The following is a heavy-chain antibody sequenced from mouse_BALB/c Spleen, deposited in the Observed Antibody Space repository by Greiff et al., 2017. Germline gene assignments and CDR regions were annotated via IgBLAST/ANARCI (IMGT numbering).Heavy chain of an antibody. CDR1: GFNIKDTY. Sequence: EVKLVESGAELVKPGASVKLSCTASGFNIKDTYMHWVKQRPEQGLEWIGRIDPANGNTKYDPKFQGKATITADTSSNTAYLQLSSLTSEDTAVYYCARGMITTAWFAYWGQGTLVTVSA. J-gene: IGHJ3*01. CDR2: IDPANGNT. CDR3: ARGMITTAWFAY. D-gene: IGHD2-4*01. V-gene: IGHV14-3*02.